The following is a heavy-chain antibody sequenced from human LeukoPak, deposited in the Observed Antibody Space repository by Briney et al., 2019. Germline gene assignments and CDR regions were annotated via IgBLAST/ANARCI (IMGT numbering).Heavy chain of an antibody. CDR2: ITSSGSTI. CDR1: GFTFSDYY. J-gene: IGHJ4*02. D-gene: IGHD3-22*01. V-gene: IGHV3-11*01. CDR3: ARDHACYYDSSGYYGYDY. Sequence: GGSLRLSCAASGFTFSDYYMSWIRQAPGKGLEGVSYITSSGSTIYYADSVKGRFTISSDNDKNSLYLQMNSMRAEDTAVYYCARDHACYYDSSGYYGYDYWGQGTLVTVSS.